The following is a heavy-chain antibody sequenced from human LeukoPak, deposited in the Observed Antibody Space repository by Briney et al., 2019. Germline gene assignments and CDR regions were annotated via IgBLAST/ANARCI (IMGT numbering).Heavy chain of an antibody. V-gene: IGHV4-59*01. J-gene: IGHJ4*02. CDR1: GGSISSYY. D-gene: IGHD3-10*01. Sequence: KPSETLSLTCTVSGGSISSYYWSWIRRPPGKGLEWIGYIYYSGSTNYNPSLKSRVTISVDTSKNQFSLKLSSVTAADTAVYYCARSNYYGSGRHLGDWGQGTLVTVSS. CDR2: IYYSGST. CDR3: ARSNYYGSGRHLGD.